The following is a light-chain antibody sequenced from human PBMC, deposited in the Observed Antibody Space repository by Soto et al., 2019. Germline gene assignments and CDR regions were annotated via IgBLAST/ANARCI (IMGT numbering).Light chain of an antibody. CDR1: NSDVGGYNY. V-gene: IGLV2-14*01. CDR2: EVS. J-gene: IGLJ2*01. CDR3: SSYTNSRILV. Sequence: QSVLTQPASVSGSPGQSITISCTGTNSDVGGYNYVSWYQQHPGKAPKLIIYEVSNRPSGVSNRFSGSKSGNTASLTISGLQAEDEADYYCSSYTNSRILVFGGGTKVTVL.